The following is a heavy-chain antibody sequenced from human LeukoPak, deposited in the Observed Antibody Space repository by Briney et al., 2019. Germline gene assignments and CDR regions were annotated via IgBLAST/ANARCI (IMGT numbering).Heavy chain of an antibody. V-gene: IGHV1-18*01. CDR1: GYTFTSYG. Sequence: ASVKVSCKASGYTFTSYGISRVRQAPGQGLEWMGWISAHNGNTNYAQKLQGRVTMTTDTSTSTAYMELRSLRSDDTAVYYCARTQRVVGAIWYFDYWGQGILVTVSS. CDR2: ISAHNGNT. CDR3: ARTQRVVGAIWYFDY. D-gene: IGHD1-26*01. J-gene: IGHJ4*02.